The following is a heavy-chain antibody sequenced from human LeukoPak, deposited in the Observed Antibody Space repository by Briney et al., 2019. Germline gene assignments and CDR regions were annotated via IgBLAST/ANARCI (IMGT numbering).Heavy chain of an antibody. CDR3: TSGYDLMAFDY. CDR1: GFTLSSYA. CDR2: ISGRGGST. D-gene: IGHD5-12*01. Sequence: GGSLTLSCVASGFTLSSYAMRWVRPAPGKGLEWVSSISGRGGSTYYADSVKGRFTISRDNSKNTLYLQMNSLRAEDTAVYYCTSGYDLMAFDYWGQGTLVTVSS. J-gene: IGHJ4*02. V-gene: IGHV3-23*01.